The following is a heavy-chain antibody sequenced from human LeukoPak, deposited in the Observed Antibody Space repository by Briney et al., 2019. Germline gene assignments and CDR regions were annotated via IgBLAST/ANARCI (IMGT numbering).Heavy chain of an antibody. CDR3: AKTPVSVVAMGLFDY. CDR2: ISGSGGST. Sequence: GGSLRLSCAASGFTFGSYAMSWVRQAPGKGLEWVSAISGSGGSTYYADSVKGRFTISRDNSKNTLYLQMNSLRAEDTAVYYCAKTPVSVVAMGLFDYWGQGTLVTVSS. CDR1: GFTFGSYA. D-gene: IGHD3-22*01. V-gene: IGHV3-23*01. J-gene: IGHJ4*02.